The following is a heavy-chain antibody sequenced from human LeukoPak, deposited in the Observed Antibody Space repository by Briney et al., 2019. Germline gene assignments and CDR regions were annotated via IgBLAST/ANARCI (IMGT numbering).Heavy chain of an antibody. D-gene: IGHD6-19*01. J-gene: IGHJ4*02. CDR2: INTDGTVT. Sequence: GGALRLSCAASGFTFSKYWMLWVRQAPGKGLESVSRINTDGTVTTYADSVKGRFTVSGDNADNTMFLQMNSVRDEDTAVYYCATKQWLAPPPDSWGQGTPVTVSS. CDR3: ATKQWLAPPPDS. CDR1: GFTFSKYW. V-gene: IGHV3-74*01.